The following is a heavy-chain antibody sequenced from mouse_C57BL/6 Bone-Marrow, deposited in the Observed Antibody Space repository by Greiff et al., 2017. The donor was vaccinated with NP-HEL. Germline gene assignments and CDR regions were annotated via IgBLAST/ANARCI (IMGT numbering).Heavy chain of an antibody. CDR1: GFSLSTFGMG. CDR3: ARSDSYYGSSYWHFDV. CDR2: IWWDDDK. V-gene: IGHV8-8*01. J-gene: IGHJ1*03. D-gene: IGHD1-1*01. Sequence: QVTLKESGPGILQPSQTLSLTCSFSGFSLSTFGMGVGWIRQPSGKGLEWLAHIWWDDDKYYNPALKSRLTISKDTSKNQVFLKIANVDTADTATYYCARSDSYYGSSYWHFDVWGTGTTVTVSS.